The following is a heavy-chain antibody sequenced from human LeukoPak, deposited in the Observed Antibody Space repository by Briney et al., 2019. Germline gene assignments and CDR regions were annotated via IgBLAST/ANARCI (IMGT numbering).Heavy chain of an antibody. CDR3: ARDVHYGSGSYLGYNWFDP. Sequence: SQTLSLTCAISGDRVSSNSAAWNWIRPSPSRGLEWLGKTYYRSKWYNDYAVSVKSRITINPDTSKNQFSLQLNSVTPEDTAVYYCARDVHYGSGSYLGYNWFDPWGQGTLVTVSS. D-gene: IGHD3-10*01. V-gene: IGHV6-1*01. CDR2: TYYRSKWYN. CDR1: GDRVSSNSAA. J-gene: IGHJ5*02.